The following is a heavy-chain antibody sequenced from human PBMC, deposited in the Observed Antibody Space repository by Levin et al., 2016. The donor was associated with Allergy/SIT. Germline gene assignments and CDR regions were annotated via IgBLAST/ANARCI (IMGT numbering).Heavy chain of an antibody. D-gene: IGHD3-16*01. CDR3: ARGGYDYSSYGMDV. CDR2: ISSSGSTL. V-gene: IGHV3-11*01. J-gene: IGHJ6*02. Sequence: WIRQPPGKGLEWVSDISSSGSTLSYAGSVKGRFTISRDNAKNSLYLQMNSLRAEDTAVYYCARGGYDYSSYGMDVVGQGTTVTVSS.